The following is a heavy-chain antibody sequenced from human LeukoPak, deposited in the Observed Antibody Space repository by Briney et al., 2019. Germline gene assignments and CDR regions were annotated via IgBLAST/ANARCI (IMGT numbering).Heavy chain of an antibody. CDR3: ARYFDWFGSYFDY. Sequence: SQTLSLTCTVSGGSISSGSYYWSWIRQPAGKGLEWIGRIYTSGSTNYNPSLKSRVTISVDTSKNQFSLKLSSVTAADTAVYYCARYFDWFGSYFDYWGQGTLVTVSS. CDR1: GGSISSGSYY. CDR2: IYTSGST. D-gene: IGHD3-9*01. J-gene: IGHJ4*02. V-gene: IGHV4-61*02.